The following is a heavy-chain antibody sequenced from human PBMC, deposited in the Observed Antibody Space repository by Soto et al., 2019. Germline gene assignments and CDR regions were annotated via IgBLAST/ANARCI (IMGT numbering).Heavy chain of an antibody. CDR3: AARGYCSGGSCYFA. CDR1: GGTFSSYT. V-gene: IGHV1-69*02. J-gene: IGHJ5*02. Sequence: QVQLVQSGAEVKKPGSSVKVSCKASGGTFSSYTISWVRQAPGQGPEWMGRIIPILGIANYAQKFQGRVTITADKSTSTAYMELSSLRSEDTAVYYCAARGYCSGGSCYFAWGQGTLVTVSS. CDR2: IIPILGIA. D-gene: IGHD2-15*01.